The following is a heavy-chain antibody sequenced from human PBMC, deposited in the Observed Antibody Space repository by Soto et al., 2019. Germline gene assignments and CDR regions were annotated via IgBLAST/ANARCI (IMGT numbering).Heavy chain of an antibody. CDR2: VYYSGST. CDR1: GGSVSSSSYY. J-gene: IGHJ4*02. D-gene: IGHD3-9*01. Sequence: SETLSLTCTVSGGSVSSSSYYWGWVRQAPGKGLEWIGSVYYSGSTYYNPSLESRVTISVDKSKNQFSLKLMSLSAADTAVYYCGRLEGLATISYYFDYWGQGALVTVSS. CDR3: GRLEGLATISYYFDY. V-gene: IGHV4-39*01.